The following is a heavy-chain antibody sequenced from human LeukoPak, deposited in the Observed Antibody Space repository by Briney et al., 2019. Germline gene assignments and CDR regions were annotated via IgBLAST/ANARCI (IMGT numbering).Heavy chain of an antibody. CDR3: ARDYKFYCTNGVCYTYYFDY. Sequence: SETLSLTCGVSGYSISSGYYWGWIRPPPGKGLEWIGSIYHSGSTYYNPSLKSRVTISVDTSKNQFSLKLSSVTAADTAVYYCARDYKFYCTNGVCYTYYFDYWGQGTLVTVSS. CDR1: GYSISSGYY. J-gene: IGHJ4*02. D-gene: IGHD2-8*01. CDR2: IYHSGST. V-gene: IGHV4-38-2*02.